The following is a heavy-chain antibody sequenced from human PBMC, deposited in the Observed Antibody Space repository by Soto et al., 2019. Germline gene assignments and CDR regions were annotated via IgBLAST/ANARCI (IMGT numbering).Heavy chain of an antibody. CDR3: ARVDLQYSSSWPPKWYFDL. CDR1: GFTFSSYA. D-gene: IGHD6-13*01. Sequence: QVQLVESGGGVVQPGRSLRLSCAASGFTFSSYAMHWVRQAPGKGLEWVAVISYDGSNKYYADSVKGRFTISRDNSKNTLYLQMNSLRAEDTAVYYCARVDLQYSSSWPPKWYFDLWGRGTLVTVSS. CDR2: ISYDGSNK. V-gene: IGHV3-30-3*01. J-gene: IGHJ2*01.